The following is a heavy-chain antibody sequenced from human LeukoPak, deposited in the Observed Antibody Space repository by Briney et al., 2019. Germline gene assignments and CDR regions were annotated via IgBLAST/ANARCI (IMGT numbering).Heavy chain of an antibody. J-gene: IGHJ4*02. V-gene: IGHV4-39*01. CDR1: GGSISSSSYY. CDR2: IYYSGST. D-gene: IGHD3-22*01. CDR3: ARGPLYDSSGYYFVYFDY. Sequence: PSETLSLTCTVSGGSISSSSYYWGWIRQPPGKGLEWIGSIYYSGSTYYNPSLKSRVTISVDTSKNQFSLKLSSVTAADTAVYYCARGPLYDSSGYYFVYFDYWGQGTLVTVSS.